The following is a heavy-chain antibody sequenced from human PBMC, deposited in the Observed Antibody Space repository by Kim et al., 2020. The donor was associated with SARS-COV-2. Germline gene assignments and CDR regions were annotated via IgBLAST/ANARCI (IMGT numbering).Heavy chain of an antibody. D-gene: IGHD2-2*01. J-gene: IGHJ6*02. CDR2: ISGSSGII. V-gene: IGHV3-48*02. Sequence: GGSLRLSCAASGFTFSTYGMNWVRQAPGKGLEWVSHISGSSGIIYYADSVKGRFTISRDNAKNSVYLQMNSLRDGDTAVYYCVRESTGLNVPLDYYYGMDVWGQGTTVAVSS. CDR1: GFTFSTYG. CDR3: VRESTGLNVPLDYYYGMDV.